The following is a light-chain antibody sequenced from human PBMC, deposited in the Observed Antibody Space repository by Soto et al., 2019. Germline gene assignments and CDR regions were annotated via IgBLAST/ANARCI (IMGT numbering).Light chain of an antibody. CDR1: QTISSW. CDR3: QETYSSPPWT. V-gene: IGKV1-39*01. J-gene: IGKJ1*01. Sequence: DIQMTQSPSTLSGSVGDRVTITCRASQTISSWLAWYQQKPGKAPKLLIYAASSVKSGVPPRFSGSGSGRDFTLTISSLRPEDSATYFCQETYSSPPWTFGQGTKVE. CDR2: AAS.